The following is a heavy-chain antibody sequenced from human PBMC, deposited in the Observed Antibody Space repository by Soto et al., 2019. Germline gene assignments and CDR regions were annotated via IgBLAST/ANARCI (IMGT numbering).Heavy chain of an antibody. CDR1: GFTFGDYA. J-gene: IGHJ4*02. CDR3: TRAMRNQPQVNDY. D-gene: IGHD3-22*01. Sequence: GGSLRLSCTASGFTFGDYAMSWFRQAPGKGLEWVGFIRSKAYGGTTEYAASVKGRFTISRDDSKSIAYLQMNSLKTEDTAVYYCTRAMRNQPQVNDYWGQGTLVTVSS. CDR2: IRSKAYGGTT. V-gene: IGHV3-49*03.